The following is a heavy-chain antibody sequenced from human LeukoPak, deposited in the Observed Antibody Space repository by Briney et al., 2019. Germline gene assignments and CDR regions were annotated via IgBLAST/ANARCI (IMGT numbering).Heavy chain of an antibody. CDR3: ARAVVAAAGAYYGMDV. CDR1: GYTLTSYG. D-gene: IGHD2-15*01. V-gene: IGHV1-18*01. Sequence: ASVKVSCKASGYTLTSYGISWVRQAPGQGLEWMGWMSAYNGDTNYAQKLQDRVTMTTETSTSTVYMELRSLRSDDTAVYYCARAVVAAAGAYYGMDVWGQGTTVTVSS. CDR2: MSAYNGDT. J-gene: IGHJ6*02.